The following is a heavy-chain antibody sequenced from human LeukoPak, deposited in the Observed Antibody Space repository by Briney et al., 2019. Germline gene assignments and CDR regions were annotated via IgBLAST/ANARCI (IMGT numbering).Heavy chain of an antibody. CDR1: GFTFSSYG. V-gene: IGHV3-33*06. D-gene: IGHD4-23*01. CDR3: AKDLYGGNSAFDI. J-gene: IGHJ3*02. CDR2: IWYDGSNK. Sequence: QPGRSLRLSCAASGFTFSSYGMHWVRQAPGKGLEWVAVIWYDGSNKYYADSVKGRFTISRDNSKNTLYLQMSSLRAEDTAVYYCAKDLYGGNSAFDIWGQGTMVTVSS.